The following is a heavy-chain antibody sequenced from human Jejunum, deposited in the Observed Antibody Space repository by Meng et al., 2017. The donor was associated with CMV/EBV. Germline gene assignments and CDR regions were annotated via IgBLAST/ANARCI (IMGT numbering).Heavy chain of an antibody. J-gene: IGHJ4*02. CDR1: GYTFGAYY. D-gene: IGHD2-8*02. V-gene: IGHV1-2*02. CDR2: INPDTGGT. CDR3: ARDTVHDY. Sequence: VRVSCKASGYTFGAYYTHWVRQAPGQGLEWMGWINPDTGGTKYAEKFQGRVTMTRDTSINTAYMELTRLRSDDTAVYYCARDTVHDYWGQGTLVTVSS.